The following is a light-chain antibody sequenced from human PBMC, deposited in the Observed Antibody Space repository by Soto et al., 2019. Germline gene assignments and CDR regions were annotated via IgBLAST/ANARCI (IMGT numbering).Light chain of an antibody. J-gene: IGLJ3*02. V-gene: IGLV1-40*01. CDR2: GNS. CDR1: SSNIGAGYD. Sequence: QAVVTQPPSVSGAPGQRVTISCTGSSSNIGAGYDVHWYQQLPGTAPKLLISGNSNRSSGVPDRFSGSKSGTSASLAITGLQAEDETDYYCQSYDSSLSVWVFGGGTKLTVL. CDR3: QSYDSSLSVWV.